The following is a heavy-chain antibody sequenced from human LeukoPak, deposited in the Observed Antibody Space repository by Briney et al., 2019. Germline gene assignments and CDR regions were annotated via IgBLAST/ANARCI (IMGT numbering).Heavy chain of an antibody. D-gene: IGHD3-10*01. J-gene: IGHJ4*02. Sequence: GGSLRLFCASSGFTFSSYSMNWVRQAPGKGLEWVSSISNSSSYIYYADSVKGRFTISRDDPKHSLYLQMNSLRAEDTAVYYCARGAKNRYCSGSYYDYWGQGTLGTVSS. CDR1: GFTFSSYS. V-gene: IGHV3-21*01. CDR3: ARGAKNRYCSGSYYDY. CDR2: ISNSSSYI.